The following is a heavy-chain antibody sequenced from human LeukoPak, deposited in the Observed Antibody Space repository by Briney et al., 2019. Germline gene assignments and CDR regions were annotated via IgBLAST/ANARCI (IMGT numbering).Heavy chain of an antibody. V-gene: IGHV4-4*07. Sequence: SETLSLTCTVSGGSISSYYWSWIRQPAGKGLEWIGRIYTSGTTNYNPSLKSRVTMSVDTSKNQFSLKLSSMTAADAAVYYCARDTGISSSSSFDFWGQGTLVTVSS. J-gene: IGHJ4*02. D-gene: IGHD6-6*01. CDR2: IYTSGTT. CDR3: ARDTGISSSSSFDF. CDR1: GGSISSYY.